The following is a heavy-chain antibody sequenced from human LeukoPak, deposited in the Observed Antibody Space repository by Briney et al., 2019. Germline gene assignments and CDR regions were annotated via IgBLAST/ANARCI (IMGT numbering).Heavy chain of an antibody. CDR3: ARDLGDGYLANDY. V-gene: IGHV4-31*03. CDR2: FYYSGST. J-gene: IGHJ4*02. D-gene: IGHD5-24*01. Sequence: SETLSLTCTVSGGSISSSSCFWGWIRQHPGKGLEWIGYFYYSGSTYYNPSLKSRVTISVDTSKNQFSLDLSSVTAADTAVYYCARDLGDGYLANDYWGQGTLVTVSS. CDR1: GGSISSSSCF.